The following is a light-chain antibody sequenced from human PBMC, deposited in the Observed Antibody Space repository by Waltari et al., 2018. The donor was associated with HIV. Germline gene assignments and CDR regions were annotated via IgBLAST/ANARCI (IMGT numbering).Light chain of an antibody. CDR3: QQSYSVLT. CDR1: QSIVSY. V-gene: IGKV1-39*01. CDR2: AAS. J-gene: IGKJ4*01. Sequence: DIQMTHSPSSLSASVGDRVTITCRASQSIVSYLNWYQQKPGKAPKLLIYAASTLQTGVPSRFSGSGSGTDFTLSISSLQPEDFATYYCQQSYSVLTFGGGTKVEIK.